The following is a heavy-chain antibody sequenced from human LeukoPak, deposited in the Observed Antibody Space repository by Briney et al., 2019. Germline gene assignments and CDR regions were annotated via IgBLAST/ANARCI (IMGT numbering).Heavy chain of an antibody. V-gene: IGHV1-8*01. CDR1: GYTFTSYD. Sequence: ASVKVSCKASGYTFTSYDINWVRQATGQGLEWMGWMNPNSGNTGYAQKVQGRVTMTRNTFKSKGYMEPGRLRSEDTAVYYCARVQDSSGFCSDYWRQGTLVTVSS. J-gene: IGHJ4*02. D-gene: IGHD3-22*01. CDR3: ARVQDSSGFCSDY. CDR2: MNPNSGNT.